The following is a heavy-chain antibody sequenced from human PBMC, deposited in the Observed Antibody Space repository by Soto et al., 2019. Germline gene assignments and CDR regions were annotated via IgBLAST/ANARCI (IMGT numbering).Heavy chain of an antibody. CDR2: IWYDGSNK. D-gene: IGHD2-8*01. V-gene: IGHV3-33*01. Sequence: GGSLRLSCAASGFTFSSYGMHWVRQAPGKGLEWVAVIWYDGSNKYYADSVKGRFTISRDNSKNTLYLQMNSLRAEDTAVYYCARDFVYCTNGVCYVRAAYYYYGMDVWGQGTTVTVSS. CDR1: GFTFSSYG. J-gene: IGHJ6*02. CDR3: ARDFVYCTNGVCYVRAAYYYYGMDV.